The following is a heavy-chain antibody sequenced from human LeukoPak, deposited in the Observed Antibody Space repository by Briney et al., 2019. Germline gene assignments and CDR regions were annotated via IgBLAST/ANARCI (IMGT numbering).Heavy chain of an antibody. D-gene: IGHD4-23*01. V-gene: IGHV4-59*11. CDR1: GGSISSHY. Sequence: SETLSLTCTVSGGSISSHYWSWIRQPPGKGLEWIGYIYYSGSANYNPSLKSRVTISVDTSKNQFSLKLSSVTAADTAVYYCARGGKLVTLDYWGQGTLVTVSS. CDR3: ARGGKLVTLDY. CDR2: IYYSGSA. J-gene: IGHJ4*02.